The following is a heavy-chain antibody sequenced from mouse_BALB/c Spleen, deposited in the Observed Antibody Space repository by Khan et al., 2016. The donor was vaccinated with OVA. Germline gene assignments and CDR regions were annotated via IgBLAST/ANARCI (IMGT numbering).Heavy chain of an antibody. Sequence: VQLKQSGAELVKPGASVKLSCTASGFNIKDTYIHWVKQRPEQGLEWLGRIDPANGHTKYDPKFQDKATITADTSSNTAYLQLSSLTSEDTAVYYCARAPYDYWFAYWGQGTLVTVSA. V-gene: IGHV14-3*02. D-gene: IGHD2-4*01. CDR2: IDPANGHT. J-gene: IGHJ3*01. CDR3: ARAPYDYWFAY. CDR1: GFNIKDTY.